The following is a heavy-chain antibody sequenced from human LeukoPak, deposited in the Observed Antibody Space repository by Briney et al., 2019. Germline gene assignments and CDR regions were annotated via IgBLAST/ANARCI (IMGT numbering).Heavy chain of an antibody. CDR1: GGSISSGGYY. CDR3: AREGVTKYYFDY. V-gene: IGHV4-31*03. J-gene: IGHJ4*02. Sequence: SETLSLTCTVSGGSISSGGYYWSWIRQHPGKGLEWIGYIYYSGSTYYNPSLKSRVIISVDTSKNQFSLKLSSVTAADTAVYYCAREGVTKYYFDYWGQGTLVTVSS. CDR2: IYYSGST. D-gene: IGHD4-11*01.